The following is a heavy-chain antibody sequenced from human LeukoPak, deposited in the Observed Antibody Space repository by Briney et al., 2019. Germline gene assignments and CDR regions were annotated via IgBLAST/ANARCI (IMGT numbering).Heavy chain of an antibody. CDR2: ISGSGGST. D-gene: IGHD4/OR15-4a*01. CDR1: GFTFSSYA. J-gene: IGHJ4*02. CDR3: AKAVPDANYWYRGYYFDY. Sequence: GGSLRLSCAASGFTFSSYAMSWVRQAPGKGLEWVSAISGSGGSTFYADSVKGRFTISRDNSKSTLFLQMNSLRAEDTAVYYCAKAVPDANYWYRGYYFDYWGQGTLVTVSS. V-gene: IGHV3-23*01.